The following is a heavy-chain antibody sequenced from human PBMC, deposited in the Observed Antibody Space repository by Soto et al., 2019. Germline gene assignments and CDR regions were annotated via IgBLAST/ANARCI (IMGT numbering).Heavy chain of an antibody. D-gene: IGHD6-6*01. CDR1: GGTFSSYA. Sequence: QVQLVQSGAEVKKPGSSVKVSCKASGGTFSSYAISWVRQAPGQGLEWMGGIITIVGTANYAQKFQGRVTSTADKSTSTAYMEPGSLRSEDTAGYYGAREHVATAAPDAFDIWGQGTMVTVSS. V-gene: IGHV1-69*06. J-gene: IGHJ3*02. CDR3: AREHVATAAPDAFDI. CDR2: IITIVGTA.